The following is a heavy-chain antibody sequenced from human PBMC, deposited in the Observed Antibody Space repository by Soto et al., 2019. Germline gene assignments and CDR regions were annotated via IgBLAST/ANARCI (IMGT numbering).Heavy chain of an antibody. J-gene: IGHJ4*02. CDR2: ISSSSSYI. D-gene: IGHD3-10*01. CDR1: GFTFSSYS. Sequence: PGGSLRLSCAASGFTFSSYSMNWVRQAPGKGLEWVSSISSSSSYIYYADSVKGRFTISRDNAKNSLYLQMNSLRAEDTAVYYCARVVARLWPHFDYWGQGTLVTVSS. V-gene: IGHV3-21*01. CDR3: ARVVARLWPHFDY.